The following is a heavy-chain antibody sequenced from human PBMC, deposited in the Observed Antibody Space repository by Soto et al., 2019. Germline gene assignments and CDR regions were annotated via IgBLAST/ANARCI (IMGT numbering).Heavy chain of an antibody. D-gene: IGHD3-10*01. CDR1: GFTFGVYW. J-gene: IGHJ4*01. V-gene: IGHV3-7*01. CDR3: ARDSGYGSESSVNHYLDY. CDR2: IKFDGSER. Sequence: EVQLVESGGGLVQPGGSLRLSCAASGFTFGVYWMSWVRQAPGKGLEWVGTIKFDGSERKYVDSVRGRFTMSRDNGKNSLYLQMDSLRAEDTSVYYSARDSGYGSESSVNHYLDYWGHGTLVTVSP.